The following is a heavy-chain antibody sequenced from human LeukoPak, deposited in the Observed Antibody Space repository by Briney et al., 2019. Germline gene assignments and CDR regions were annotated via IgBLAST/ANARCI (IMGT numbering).Heavy chain of an antibody. CDR1: GYAFTGYY. CDR2: INPKSGGT. J-gene: IGHJ4*02. V-gene: IGHV1-2*02. CDR3: ARDSLGYCSSISCMLLDF. D-gene: IGHD2-2*01. Sequence: ASVKVSCKASGYAFTGYYMHWVRQAPGQGLEWMGWINPKSGGTNYAQKFQGRVTMNRDTSISTAYMELSRLRSDDTAVYYCARDSLGYCSSISCMLLDFWGQGTLVTVSS.